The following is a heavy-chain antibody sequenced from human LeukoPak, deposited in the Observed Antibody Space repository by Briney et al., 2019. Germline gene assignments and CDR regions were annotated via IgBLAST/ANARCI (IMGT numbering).Heavy chain of an antibody. CDR1: GVTFSSFW. CDR3: AKSFDRSGLEDFDY. J-gene: IGHJ4*02. CDR2: IGQDGSQK. D-gene: IGHD3-3*01. Sequence: ESLTLSCAASGVTFSSFWMSWVRQAPGQGLEWVANIGQDGSQKEYVDTMKGRFTISRDNAKNSLHLEMNSLRGEDTAVYYCAKSFDRSGLEDFDYWGQGTLVTVSA. V-gene: IGHV3-7*05.